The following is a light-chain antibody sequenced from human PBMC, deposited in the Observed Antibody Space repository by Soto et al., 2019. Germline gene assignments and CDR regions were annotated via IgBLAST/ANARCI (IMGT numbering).Light chain of an antibody. V-gene: IGKV1-5*01. Sequence: DVQMTQSPTTLYASVGDIVTITCRASESISSWLAWYQQKPGKSPKLLIYDASSLESGVPSRFSGSGSGTEFTLTISSLQPDDFATYYCQQYRTFGQGTKVDI. CDR3: QQYRT. CDR1: ESISSW. J-gene: IGKJ1*01. CDR2: DAS.